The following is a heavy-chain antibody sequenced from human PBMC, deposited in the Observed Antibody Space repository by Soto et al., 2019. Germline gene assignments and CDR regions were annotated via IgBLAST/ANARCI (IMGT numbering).Heavy chain of an antibody. CDR3: ACRDY. V-gene: IGHV4-59*01. Sequence: SETLSLTCTVSGGSIRSYYWSWIRQPPGKGLEWIGYIYHSGSTNYDPSLKSRVTISVDTSKNQFSLKLSSVTAADTAVYYCACRDYWGQGTLVTVSS. J-gene: IGHJ4*02. CDR1: GGSIRSYY. CDR2: IYHSGST.